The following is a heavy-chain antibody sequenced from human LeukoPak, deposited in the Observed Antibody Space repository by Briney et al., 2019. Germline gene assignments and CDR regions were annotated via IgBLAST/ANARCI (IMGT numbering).Heavy chain of an antibody. CDR1: GFTFSSYG. J-gene: IGHJ4*02. Sequence: GGSLRLSCAASGFTFSSYGMSWVRQAPGKGLEWVSAISSGGNTYYADSVKGRFTISRDNSKNSLYLQMNSLRAEDTAVYYCARDPPYYYDSSGYPFDYWGQGTLVTVSS. CDR3: ARDPPYYYDSSGYPFDY. D-gene: IGHD3-22*01. CDR2: ISSGGNT. V-gene: IGHV3-23*01.